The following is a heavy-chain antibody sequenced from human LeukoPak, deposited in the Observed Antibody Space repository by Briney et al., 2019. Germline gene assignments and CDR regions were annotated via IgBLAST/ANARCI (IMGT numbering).Heavy chain of an antibody. Sequence: ASVKVSCKASGYTFTSYDINWVRQATGQGLEWMGWMNPNSGNTGCAQKFQGRVTMTRNTSISTAYMELSSLRSEDTAVYYCARAAIAMIVVVKRYYYYMDVWGKGTTVTVSS. J-gene: IGHJ6*03. D-gene: IGHD3-22*01. CDR1: GYTFTSYD. CDR3: ARAAIAMIVVVKRYYYYMDV. CDR2: MNPNSGNT. V-gene: IGHV1-8*01.